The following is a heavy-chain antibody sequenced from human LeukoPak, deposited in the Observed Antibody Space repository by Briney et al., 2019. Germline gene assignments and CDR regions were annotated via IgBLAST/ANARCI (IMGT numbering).Heavy chain of an antibody. V-gene: IGHV3-53*01. CDR2: IYSGGST. CDR1: GFIVSSNY. CDR3: ARRAASLRYFDWLTTVNDAFDI. J-gene: IGHJ3*02. D-gene: IGHD3-9*01. Sequence: GGSLRLSCAASGFIVSSNYLSWVRQAPGKGLEWVSVIYSGGSTYYADSVKGGFTISRDNSKNMLYLQMNSLRAEDTAVYYCARRAASLRYFDWLTTVNDAFDIWGQGTMVTVSS.